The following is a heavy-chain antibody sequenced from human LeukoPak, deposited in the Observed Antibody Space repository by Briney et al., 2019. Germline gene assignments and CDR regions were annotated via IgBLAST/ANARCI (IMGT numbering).Heavy chain of an antibody. CDR1: GGSISSYY. CDR2: IYYSGYT. J-gene: IGHJ6*03. V-gene: IGHV4-59*01. CDR3: ARTTMVRGTYYMDV. Sequence: SETLSLTCTVSGGSISSYYWSWIQQPPGKGLEWIGCIYYSGYTNYKSSLKSRVTISVDTSKNQFSLELSSVTAADTAVYYCARTTMVRGTYYMDVWGKGTTVTVSS. D-gene: IGHD3-10*01.